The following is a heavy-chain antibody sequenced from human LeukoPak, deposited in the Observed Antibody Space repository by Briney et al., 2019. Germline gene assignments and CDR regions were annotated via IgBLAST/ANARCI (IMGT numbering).Heavy chain of an antibody. D-gene: IGHD6-19*01. CDR2: ISSSSSYI. CDR3: ARGRSSGWSPNDY. CDR1: GFTFSSYS. V-gene: IGHV3-21*01. J-gene: IGHJ4*02. Sequence: GGSLRLSCAASGFTFSSYSMNWVRQAPGKGLEWVSSISSSSSYIYYADSVKGRFTISRDNAKNSLYLQMNSLRAEDTAVYYCARGRSSGWSPNDYWGQGTLVTVSS.